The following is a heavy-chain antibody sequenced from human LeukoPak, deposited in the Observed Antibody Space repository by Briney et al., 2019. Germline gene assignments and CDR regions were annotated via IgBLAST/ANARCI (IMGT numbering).Heavy chain of an antibody. Sequence: ASVKVSCKASGYTFTSYGISLVRQAPGQGLEWMGWISAYNGNTNYAQKLQGRVTMTTDTSTSTAYMELRSLRSDDTAVYYCARDADGGPEGYFDYWGQGTLVTVSS. CDR3: ARDADGGPEGYFDY. V-gene: IGHV1-18*01. D-gene: IGHD4-23*01. CDR1: GYTFTSYG. CDR2: ISAYNGNT. J-gene: IGHJ4*02.